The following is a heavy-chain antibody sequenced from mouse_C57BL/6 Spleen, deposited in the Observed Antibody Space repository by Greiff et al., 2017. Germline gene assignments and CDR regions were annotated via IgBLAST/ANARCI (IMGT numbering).Heavy chain of an antibody. J-gene: IGHJ4*01. CDR1: GYTFTSYW. V-gene: IGHV1-52*01. Sequence: QVQLQQSGAELVRPGSSVKLSCKASGYTFTSYWMHWVKQRPIQGLEWIGNIDPSDSETHYNQKFKDKATLTVDKSSSTAYMQLSSLTSEDSAVYYCARGHSYYAMDYWGQGTSVTVSS. D-gene: IGHD3-3*01. CDR3: ARGHSYYAMDY. CDR2: IDPSDSET.